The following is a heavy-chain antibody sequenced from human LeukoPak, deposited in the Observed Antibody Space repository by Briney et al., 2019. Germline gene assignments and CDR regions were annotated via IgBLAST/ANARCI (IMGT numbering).Heavy chain of an antibody. J-gene: IGHJ5*02. V-gene: IGHV1-69*13. CDR3: ARGSITMVRGVMAWFDP. CDR2: IIPIFGTA. Sequence: SVKVSCKASGGTFSSYAISWVRQAPGQGLEWMGGIIPIFGTANYAQKFQGRVMITADEFTSTAYMELSSLRSEDTAVYYCARGSITMVRGVMAWFDPWGQGTLVTVSP. CDR1: GGTFSSYA. D-gene: IGHD3-10*01.